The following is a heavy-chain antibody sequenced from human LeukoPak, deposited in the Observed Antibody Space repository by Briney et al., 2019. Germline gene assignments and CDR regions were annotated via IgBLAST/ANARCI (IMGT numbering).Heavy chain of an antibody. Sequence: GESLKISCTGSGYSFTSYCIGWVRQLPGKGLEWMGIIYPGDSDTRYSPSFQGQVTISADKSISTAYLQWSSLKASDTAMYYCARRAAAAWNWFDPWGQGTLVTVSS. V-gene: IGHV5-51*01. J-gene: IGHJ5*02. CDR1: GYSFTSYC. D-gene: IGHD6-13*01. CDR3: ARRAAAAWNWFDP. CDR2: IYPGDSDT.